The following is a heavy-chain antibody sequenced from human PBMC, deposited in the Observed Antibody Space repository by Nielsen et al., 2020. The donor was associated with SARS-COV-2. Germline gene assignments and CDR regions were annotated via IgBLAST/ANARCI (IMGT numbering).Heavy chain of an antibody. D-gene: IGHD6-13*01. CDR2: IWYDGSNK. CDR1: GFTFSSYG. CDR3: AKILSSWYPDSYFDY. V-gene: IGHV3-33*06. Sequence: GGSLRLSCAASGFTFSSYGMHWVRQASGKGLEWVAVIWYDGSNKYYADSVKGRFTISRDNSKNTLYLQMNSLRAEDTAVYYCAKILSSWYPDSYFDYWGQGTLVTVSS. J-gene: IGHJ4*02.